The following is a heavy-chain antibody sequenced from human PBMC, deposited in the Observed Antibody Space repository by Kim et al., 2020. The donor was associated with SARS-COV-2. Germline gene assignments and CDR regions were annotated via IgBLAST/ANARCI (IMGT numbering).Heavy chain of an antibody. CDR1: GFTFSSYG. CDR2: ISYDGSNN. V-gene: IGHV3-33*05. CDR3: ARDRAASGSTRGPFDY. D-gene: IGHD1-26*01. J-gene: IGHJ4*01. Sequence: GGYLRLSCAASGFTFSSYGMHWVRQAPGKGLEWVAVISYDGSNNYYADSVKGRFTISRDNSINTLYLQMNSLRAEDTAVYSCARDRAASGSTRGPFDYWG.